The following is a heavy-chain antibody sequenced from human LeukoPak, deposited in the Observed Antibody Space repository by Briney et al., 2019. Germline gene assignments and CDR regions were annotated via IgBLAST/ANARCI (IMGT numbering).Heavy chain of an antibody. V-gene: IGHV3-21*01. CDR2: ISASSSYL. Sequence: GGSLRLSCAASGFTFSRYTMNWVRQAPGKGLEWVSSISASSSYLYYADSVKGRFTISRDNAKNSLYLQMNSLRVEDTAVYYCARVYTMIVVVDYWGQGTLVTVSS. D-gene: IGHD3-22*01. CDR1: GFTFSRYT. J-gene: IGHJ4*02. CDR3: ARVYTMIVVVDY.